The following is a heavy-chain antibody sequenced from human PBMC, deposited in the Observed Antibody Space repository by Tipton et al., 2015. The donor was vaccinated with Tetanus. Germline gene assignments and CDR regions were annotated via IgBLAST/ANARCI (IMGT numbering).Heavy chain of an antibody. CDR3: ARAAGFLGLTHDF. CDR1: GVSISSYY. Sequence: TLSLTCTVSGVSISSYYWSWIRQSPGKGLEWIGYIFYAGSTNSNPSLKGRVTISMDRSNTQFSLRLDSLTAADTAVYYCARAAGFLGLTHDFWGRGTLVSVSS. CDR2: IFYAGST. V-gene: IGHV4-59*08. J-gene: IGHJ4*02. D-gene: IGHD2/OR15-2a*01.